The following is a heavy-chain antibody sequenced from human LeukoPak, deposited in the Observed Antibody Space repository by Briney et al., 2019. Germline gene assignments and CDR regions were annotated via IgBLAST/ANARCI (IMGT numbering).Heavy chain of an antibody. J-gene: IGHJ4*02. CDR2: IYYSGST. CDR1: GGSISSYY. D-gene: IGHD3-16*01. CDR3: ARRESYGPLTFDY. V-gene: IGHV4-59*12. Sequence: SETLSLTCTVSGGSISSYYWSWIRQPPGKGLEWIGYIYYSGSTNYNPSLKSRVTISVDTSKNQFSLKLSSVTAADTAVYYCARRESYGPLTFDYWGQGTLVTVSS.